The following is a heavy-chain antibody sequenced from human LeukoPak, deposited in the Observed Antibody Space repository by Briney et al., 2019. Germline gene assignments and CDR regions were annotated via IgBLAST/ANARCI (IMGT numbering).Heavy chain of an antibody. CDR1: GYSFTSYW. Sequence: GESLKISCKGSGYSFTSYWIGWVRQMPGKGLEWMGIIYPGDSDTRYSPSFQGQVTISADKSISTAYLQWSSLKASDTAMYYCARRVDYWSGYAWYYYMDVWGKGTTVTVSS. V-gene: IGHV5-51*01. D-gene: IGHD3-3*01. CDR2: IYPGDSDT. J-gene: IGHJ6*03. CDR3: ARRVDYWSGYAWYYYMDV.